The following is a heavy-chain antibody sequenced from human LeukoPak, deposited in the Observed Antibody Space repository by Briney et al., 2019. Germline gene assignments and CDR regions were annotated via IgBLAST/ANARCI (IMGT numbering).Heavy chain of an antibody. Sequence: GGSLRLSCEASGFSFTTYAMSWVRQAPGRGLEWVSSIATDGVTYYADSVKGRFTVSRDLSKNTIFLQMSSLRAEDTALYYCARDQFLTSWCFDCWGQGTLVTVSS. CDR3: ARDQFLTSWCFDC. V-gene: IGHV3-23*01. J-gene: IGHJ4*02. CDR2: SIATDGVT. D-gene: IGHD2-8*02. CDR1: GFSFTTYA.